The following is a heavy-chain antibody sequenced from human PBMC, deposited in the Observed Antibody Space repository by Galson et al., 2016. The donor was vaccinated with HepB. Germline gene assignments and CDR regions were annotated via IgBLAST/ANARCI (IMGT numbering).Heavy chain of an antibody. J-gene: IGHJ6*02. CDR3: AREPGHCTGNSCYSGGMDV. V-gene: IGHV6-1*01. CDR2: TYYRSKWYN. D-gene: IGHD2-15*01. CDR1: GDSVSSDTAA. Sequence: CAISGDSVSSDTAAWNWIRQSPSRGLEWLGRTYYRSKWYNDYAVSAKSRITINPDTTKNQFSLQLSSVTPEDTAVYYCAREPGHCTGNSCYSGGMDVWGQGTTVTVSS.